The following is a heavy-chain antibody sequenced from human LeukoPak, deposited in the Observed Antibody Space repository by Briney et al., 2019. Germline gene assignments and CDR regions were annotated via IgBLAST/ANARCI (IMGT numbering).Heavy chain of an antibody. CDR1: GYTFTRNY. CDR2: VNPSGGST. CDR3: AKGGVAGTFDY. Sequence: ASVNVSCKSSGYTFTRNYIRWVRQAPGQGLEWMGLVNPSGGSTTYAQMFQGRVTMTRDTSTSTVYLELSSLRSEDTAVYYCAKGGVAGTFDYWGQGTHVTVSS. D-gene: IGHD6-19*01. J-gene: IGHJ4*02. V-gene: IGHV1-46*01.